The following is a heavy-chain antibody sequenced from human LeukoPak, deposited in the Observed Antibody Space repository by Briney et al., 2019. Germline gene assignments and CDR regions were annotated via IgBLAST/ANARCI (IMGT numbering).Heavy chain of an antibody. V-gene: IGHV3-23*01. Sequence: GGSLRLSCATSGFAFSSYGMGWVRQAPGKGLEWVSAISGSGSSTYYADSVKGRFTISRDNSKNTLYLQMNSLRAEDTAVYYCARARHISSKIDYWGQGTLVTVSS. J-gene: IGHJ4*02. CDR3: ARARHISSKIDY. D-gene: IGHD2-2*01. CDR1: GFAFSSYG. CDR2: ISGSGSST.